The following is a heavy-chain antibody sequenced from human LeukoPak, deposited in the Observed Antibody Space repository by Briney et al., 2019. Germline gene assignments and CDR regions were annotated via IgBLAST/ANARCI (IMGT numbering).Heavy chain of an antibody. D-gene: IGHD3-22*01. J-gene: IGHJ4*02. V-gene: IGHV3-9*01. CDR2: ISWNSGSI. CDR1: GFTFDDYA. Sequence: PGGSLRLSCAASGFTFDDYAMHWVRQAPGKGLEWVSGISWNSGSIGYADSVKGRFTISRDNAKNSLYLQMNSLRAEDTALYYCAKDTNYYDSSGRFDHWGQGTLVTVSS. CDR3: AKDTNYYDSSGRFDH.